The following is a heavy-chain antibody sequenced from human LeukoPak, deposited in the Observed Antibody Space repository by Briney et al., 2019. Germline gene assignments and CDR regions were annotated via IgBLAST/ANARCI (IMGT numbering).Heavy chain of an antibody. CDR3: ARVWYYYDSSGWGAFDI. CDR1: GYSISSGYY. V-gene: IGHV4-38-2*02. CDR2: IYHSGST. Sequence: SETLSLTCTVSGYSISSGYYWGWIRQPPGKGLEWIGSIYHSGSTYYNPSLKSRVTISVDTSKNQFSLKLSSVTAADTAVYYCARVWYYYDSSGWGAFDIWGQGTMVTVSS. D-gene: IGHD3-22*01. J-gene: IGHJ3*02.